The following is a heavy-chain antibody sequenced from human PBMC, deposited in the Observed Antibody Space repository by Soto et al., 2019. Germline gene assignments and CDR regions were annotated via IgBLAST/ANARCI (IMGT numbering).Heavy chain of an antibody. Sequence: QVQLVQSGAEVKKTGASVKVSCKASGYTFTDYYMHWVRQAPGQGLEWMGWINPNSGGTDFAQKFQGWVTMTRDTSISTAYMELSRLSSDDTAVYYWARGFGSDWYGGGYYYYGLDVWGQGTTVTVSS. V-gene: IGHV1-2*04. J-gene: IGHJ6*02. CDR2: INPNSGGT. D-gene: IGHD6-19*01. CDR1: GYTFTDYY. CDR3: ARGFGSDWYGGGYYYYGLDV.